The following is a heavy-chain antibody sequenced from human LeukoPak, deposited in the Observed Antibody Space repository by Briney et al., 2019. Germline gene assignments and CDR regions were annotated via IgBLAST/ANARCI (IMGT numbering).Heavy chain of an antibody. J-gene: IGHJ3*02. CDR2: ISSSSSYI. V-gene: IGHV3-21*01. CDR3: ARETGDLDFDI. Sequence: PGGSLRLSCAASGFTFTSYTMNWVRQAPGKGLEWVSSISSSSSYIYYADSVKGRFTISRDNVKNSLYLQMNSLRAEDTAVHYCARETGDLDFDIWGQGTMVTVSS. CDR1: GFTFTSYT. D-gene: IGHD7-27*01.